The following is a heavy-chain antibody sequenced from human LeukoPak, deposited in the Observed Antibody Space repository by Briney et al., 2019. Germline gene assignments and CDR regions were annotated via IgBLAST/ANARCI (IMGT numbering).Heavy chain of an antibody. J-gene: IGHJ4*02. Sequence: ASVKVSCKASGYTFTSYVINRVRQATGQGLEWMGWMNPNSGNTGYAQKFQGRVTMTRNTSISTAYMELSSLRSEDTAVYYCARGKHRPPYSSGCLGYWGQGTLVTVSS. CDR3: ARGKHRPPYSSGCLGY. CDR2: MNPNSGNT. V-gene: IGHV1-8*01. CDR1: GYTFTSYV. D-gene: IGHD6-19*01.